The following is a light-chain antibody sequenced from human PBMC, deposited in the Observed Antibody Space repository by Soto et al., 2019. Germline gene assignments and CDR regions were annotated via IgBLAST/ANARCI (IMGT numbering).Light chain of an antibody. V-gene: IGKV1-5*03. CDR3: QHYNSYPLT. CDR1: QSISSW. J-gene: IGKJ4*01. Sequence: DIQMTQSPSTLSASVGDRVIISCRASQSISSWLAWYQQKPGKAPELLIYKAFSLQSGVPSRFSGSGSGTEFTLTISSLQPADVATYYCQHYNSYPLTFGGGTKVEIK. CDR2: KAF.